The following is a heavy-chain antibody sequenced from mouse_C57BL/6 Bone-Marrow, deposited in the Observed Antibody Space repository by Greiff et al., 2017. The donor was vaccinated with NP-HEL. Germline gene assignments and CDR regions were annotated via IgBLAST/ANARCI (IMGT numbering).Heavy chain of an antibody. CDR2: IDPENGDT. CDR1: GFNIKDDY. CDR3: TPYCCGSPAWFAY. Sequence: VQLQQSGAELVRPGASVKLSCTASGFNIKDDYMHWVKQRPEQGLEWIGWIDPENGDTEYASKFQGKATITADTSSNTAYLQLSSLTSEDTAVYYCTPYCCGSPAWFAYWGQGTLVTVSA. V-gene: IGHV14-4*01. D-gene: IGHD1-1*01. J-gene: IGHJ3*01.